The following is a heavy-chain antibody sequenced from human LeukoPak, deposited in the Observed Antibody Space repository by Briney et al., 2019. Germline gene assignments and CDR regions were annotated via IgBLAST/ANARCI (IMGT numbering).Heavy chain of an antibody. Sequence: LGASVKVSCKASGYTFTSYGISWVRQAPGQRLEWMGWINAGNGNTKYSQEFQGRVTISRDTSASTAYMELSSLRSEDMAVYYCARVVKYSSGPLTDLLPYYFDSWGQGTLVTVSS. V-gene: IGHV1-3*03. J-gene: IGHJ4*02. CDR1: GYTFTSYG. D-gene: IGHD6-19*01. CDR2: INAGNGNT. CDR3: ARVVKYSSGPLTDLLPYYFDS.